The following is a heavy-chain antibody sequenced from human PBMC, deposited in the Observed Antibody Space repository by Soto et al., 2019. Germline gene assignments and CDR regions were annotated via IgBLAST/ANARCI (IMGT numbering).Heavy chain of an antibody. V-gene: IGHV3-33*01. CDR2: IWYDGSKK. CDR3: VRDTYDTSADY. Sequence: QVQLVESGGGVVQPGRSLRLSCAASKFTFSDFGMHWVRQAPDKGLEWLGTIWYDGSKKIYGDSEKGRFTIFRDNSKNTLYLQMNSLRVEDTAVYYCVRDTYDTSADYWGQGTLVTVSS. J-gene: IGHJ4*02. D-gene: IGHD3-22*01. CDR1: KFTFSDFG.